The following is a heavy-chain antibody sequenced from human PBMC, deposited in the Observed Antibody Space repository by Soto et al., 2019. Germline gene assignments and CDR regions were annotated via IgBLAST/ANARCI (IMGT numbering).Heavy chain of an antibody. CDR1: GGSISSYY. J-gene: IGHJ6*02. CDR3: ARDLWGYCGADCYPLDV. D-gene: IGHD2-21*02. CDR2: MYNTGST. V-gene: IGHV4-59*01. Sequence: QVRLQESGPGLVKPSETLSLTCTVSGGSISSYYWSWIRQPPGKGLEWIGYMYNTGSTIYNPSLKSRVTIAVNXSXNXXSLKLNSVTAADTAGYYCARDLWGYCGADCYPLDVWGQGTTVTVSS.